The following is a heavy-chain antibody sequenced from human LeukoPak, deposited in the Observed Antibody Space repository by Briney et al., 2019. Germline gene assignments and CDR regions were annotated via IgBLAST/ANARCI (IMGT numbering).Heavy chain of an antibody. J-gene: IGHJ4*02. CDR1: GGSISSANW. Sequence: PSETLSLTCAVSGGSISSANWWSWVRQPPGKGLEWIGEIYLGGKTNYNPSLKSRVTISIDTSKNQFSLKLSSVTAADTAVYYCARPSFSGDALDYWGQGTLVTVSS. CDR2: IYLGGKT. V-gene: IGHV4-4*02. CDR3: ARPSFSGDALDY. D-gene: IGHD1-26*01.